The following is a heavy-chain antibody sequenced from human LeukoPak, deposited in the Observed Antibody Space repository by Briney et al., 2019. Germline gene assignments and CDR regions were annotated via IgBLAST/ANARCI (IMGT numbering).Heavy chain of an antibody. J-gene: IGHJ4*02. Sequence: PGGSLRLSCAASGFTFSSYSMNWVRQAPGKGLEWVSYISSSSSTIYYADSVKGRFTISRDNAKNSLYLQMNSLRDEDTAVYYCASDTTNYDYGDTRGKFDYWGQGTLVTVSS. CDR2: ISSSSSTI. CDR1: GFTFSSYS. V-gene: IGHV3-48*02. D-gene: IGHD4-17*01. CDR3: ASDTTNYDYGDTRGKFDY.